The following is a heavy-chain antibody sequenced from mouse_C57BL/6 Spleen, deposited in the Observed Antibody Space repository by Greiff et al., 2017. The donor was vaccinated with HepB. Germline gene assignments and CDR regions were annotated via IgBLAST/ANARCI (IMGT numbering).Heavy chain of an antibody. CDR2: INPNNGGT. CDR1: GYTFTDYN. CDR3: ARGGTWFAY. D-gene: IGHD3-3*01. V-gene: IGHV1-22*01. Sequence: QLQQSGPELVKPGASVKMSCKASGYTFTDYNMHWVKQSHGKSLEWFGYINPNNGGTSYNQKFKGKATLTVNKSSSTAYTELRSLTSEDSAVYDCARGGTWFAYWGQGTLVTVSA. J-gene: IGHJ3*01.